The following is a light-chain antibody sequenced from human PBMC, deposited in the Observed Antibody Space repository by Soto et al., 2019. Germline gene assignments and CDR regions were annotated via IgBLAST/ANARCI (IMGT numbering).Light chain of an antibody. CDR3: QQYETYFPWT. V-gene: IGKV1-5*03. J-gene: IGKJ1*01. Sequence: DIQMTQSPSSLSASVGVRITITCRASQIIDTWLAWYQQKPGKAPKLLIYKASSLENGVPSRFSGSGSGTVFTLTISSLPPDDFATYYGQQYETYFPWTFGQGTKVEVK. CDR1: QIIDTW. CDR2: KAS.